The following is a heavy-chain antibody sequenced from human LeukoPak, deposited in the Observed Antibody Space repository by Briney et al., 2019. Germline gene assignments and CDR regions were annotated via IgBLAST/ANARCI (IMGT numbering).Heavy chain of an antibody. CDR1: GFIFNSYG. V-gene: IGHV3-30*02. CDR2: IRYDGSNK. Sequence: GGSLRLSCAASGFIFNSYGMHWVRQAPGKGLEWVAFIRYDGSNKYYADSVKGRFTISRDNSKNTLYLQMNSLRAEDTALYYCAKGGLRGGTYNDDFWGQGTLVTVSS. J-gene: IGHJ4*02. CDR3: AKGGLRGGTYNDDF. D-gene: IGHD3-16*01.